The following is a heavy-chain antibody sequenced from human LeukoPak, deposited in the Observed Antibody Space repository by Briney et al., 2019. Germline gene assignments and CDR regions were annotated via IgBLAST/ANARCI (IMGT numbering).Heavy chain of an antibody. CDR2: IKTKTYRATT. CDR3: TTGGTVTFDY. D-gene: IGHD4-17*01. CDR1: RFTFSNAW. V-gene: IGHV3-15*01. J-gene: IGHJ4*02. Sequence: GGSLRLSCAASRFTFSNAWMRWGRQAPGKGVEWFGLIKTKTYRATTDYSSPVTGRFTISRDYSKNTLYLQMNSLKTEDTAVYYCTTGGTVTFDYWGQGTLVTVSS.